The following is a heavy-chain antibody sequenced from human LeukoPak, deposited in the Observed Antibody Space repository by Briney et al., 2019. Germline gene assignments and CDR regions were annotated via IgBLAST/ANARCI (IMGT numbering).Heavy chain of an antibody. Sequence: GGSLRLSCAASGFTFSSYAMHWVRQAPGKGLEWVAVISYDGSNKYYADSVKGRFTISRDNSKNTLYLQMNSLRAEDTAVYYCARTSHYYDSSGYYTPLGAFDIWGQGTMVTVSS. J-gene: IGHJ3*02. CDR1: GFTFSSYA. CDR2: ISYDGSNK. D-gene: IGHD3-22*01. V-gene: IGHV3-30-3*01. CDR3: ARTSHYYDSSGYYTPLGAFDI.